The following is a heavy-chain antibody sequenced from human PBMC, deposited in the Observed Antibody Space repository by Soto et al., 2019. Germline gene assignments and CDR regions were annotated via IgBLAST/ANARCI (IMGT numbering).Heavy chain of an antibody. CDR2: IFYSGGT. CDR3: ARQASGYYYGWFDP. Sequence: QLLLQESGPGLVKPSETLSLTCTVSGGSILDSTYYWAWIRQSPGKGLEWIGTIFYSGGTFYTPSRKSRVTMAVATSNNQCSLKLSSVTAADTAVYYCARQASGYYYGWFDPWGQGTLVTVSS. J-gene: IGHJ5*02. D-gene: IGHD3-22*01. V-gene: IGHV4-39*01. CDR1: GGSILDSTYY.